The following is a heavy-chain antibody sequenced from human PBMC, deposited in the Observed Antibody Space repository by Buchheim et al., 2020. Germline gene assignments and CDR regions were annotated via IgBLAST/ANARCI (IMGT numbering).Heavy chain of an antibody. CDR2: INHSGST. J-gene: IGHJ6*02. V-gene: IGHV4-34*01. CDR3: ARGAAYDFWSGYSKWYYYYGMDV. CDR1: GGSFSGYY. Sequence: QVQLQQWGAGLLKPSETLSLTCAVYGGSFSGYYWSWIRQPPGKGLEWIGEINHSGSTNYNPSLKSRVNISVDTSKNQFSLKLSSVTAADTAVYYCARGAAYDFWSGYSKWYYYYGMDVWGQGTT. D-gene: IGHD3-3*01.